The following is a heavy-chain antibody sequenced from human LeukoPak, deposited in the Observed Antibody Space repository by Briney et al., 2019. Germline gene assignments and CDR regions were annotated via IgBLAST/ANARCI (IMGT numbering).Heavy chain of an antibody. V-gene: IGHV4-31*03. J-gene: IGHJ3*02. Sequence: SQTLSLTCTVSGGSISSGGYYWSWIRQHPGKGLEWIGYIYYSGSTYYNPSLKSRVTISVDTSKNQFSLKLSSVTAADTAVYYCAGGLTTVTFPDAFDIWGQGTMVTVSS. CDR1: GGSISSGGYY. D-gene: IGHD4-17*01. CDR3: AGGLTTVTFPDAFDI. CDR2: IYYSGST.